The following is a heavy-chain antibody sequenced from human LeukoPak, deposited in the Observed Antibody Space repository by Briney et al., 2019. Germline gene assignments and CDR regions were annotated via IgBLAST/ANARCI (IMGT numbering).Heavy chain of an antibody. J-gene: IGHJ4*02. CDR3: ARWEDVSVWPYFDS. D-gene: IGHD6-19*01. Sequence: PGGSLRLSCAASGFSFGSHWMGWVRQAPGKGLEWVANIKEDGSVKYYMDSLKGRFTISRDNAKSSLYLQMNSLRDEDTALYYCARWEDVSVWPYFDSWGQGTLVTVSS. CDR1: GFSFGSHW. CDR2: IKEDGSVK. V-gene: IGHV3-7*03.